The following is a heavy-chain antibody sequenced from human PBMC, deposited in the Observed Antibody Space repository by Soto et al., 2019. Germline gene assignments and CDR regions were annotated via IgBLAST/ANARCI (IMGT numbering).Heavy chain of an antibody. CDR1: GGSIVGYY. J-gene: IGHJ4*02. V-gene: IGHV4-59*12. Sequence: SETLSLTWTVSGGSIVGYYWSWIRQPPGKGLEWIGDINYSGSTNYNPSLKSRVTISVDTSKNQFSLKLSSVTAADTAVYYCARGGVVPAAIEGYFDYWGQGTLVTVSS. D-gene: IGHD2-2*01. CDR2: INYSGST. CDR3: ARGGVVPAAIEGYFDY.